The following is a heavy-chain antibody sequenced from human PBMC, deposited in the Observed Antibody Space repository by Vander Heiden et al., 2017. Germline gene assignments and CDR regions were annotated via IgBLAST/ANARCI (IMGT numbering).Heavy chain of an antibody. Sequence: QVQLVESGGGVVQPGRSLRLACAASGFTFSSYGMLWVRQAPGKGLEWVAVISYDGSNKYYADSVKGRFTISRDNSKNTLYLQMNSLRAEDTAVYYCAKDRWYCSGGSCYPRYYYYGMDVWGQGTTVTVSS. CDR1: GFTFSSYG. CDR3: AKDRWYCSGGSCYPRYYYYGMDV. D-gene: IGHD2-15*01. J-gene: IGHJ6*02. V-gene: IGHV3-30*18. CDR2: ISYDGSNK.